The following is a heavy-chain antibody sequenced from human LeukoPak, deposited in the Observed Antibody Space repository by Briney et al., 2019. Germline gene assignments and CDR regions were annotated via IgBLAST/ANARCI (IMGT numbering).Heavy chain of an antibody. CDR3: ASQRQNYYYYGMDV. J-gene: IGHJ6*02. CDR2: ISYDGSNK. D-gene: IGHD1-1*01. V-gene: IGHV3-30-3*01. Sequence: GGSLRLSCAASGFTFSSYAMHWVRQAPGKGLEWVAVISYDGSNKYYADSVKGRFTISRDNSKNTLYLQMNSLRAEDTAVYYCASQRQNYYYYGMDVWGQGTTVTVSS. CDR1: GFTFSSYA.